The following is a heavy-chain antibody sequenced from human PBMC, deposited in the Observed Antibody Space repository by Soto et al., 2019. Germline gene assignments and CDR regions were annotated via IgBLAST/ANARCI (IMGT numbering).Heavy chain of an antibody. Sequence: GGCLRLSCVASGFNFGSYGMYWGRQDPGKRLEWVTSISAVSTYIYYGASVKCRFTISRDKAQNSMFLQMGSLTVGDTCASYFPRVANMKVGGIINCNFGSWEQRIPVSVSS. CDR2: ISAVSTYI. J-gene: IGHJ5*01. CDR3: PRVANMKVGGIINCNFGS. V-gene: IGHV3-21*01. CDR1: GFNFGSYG. D-gene: IGHD3-10*01.